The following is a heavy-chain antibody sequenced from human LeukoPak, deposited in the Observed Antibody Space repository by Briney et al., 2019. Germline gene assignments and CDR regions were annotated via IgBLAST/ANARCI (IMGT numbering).Heavy chain of an antibody. CDR2: ISHGGTS. D-gene: IGHD1-14*01. Sequence: SETLSLTCAVYGGSFSGYYCSWIRQPPGKGLEWIGEISHGGTSNYNPSFQSRVTISLDTSKNHFSLKLNSVTAADTAVYYCVRGTITKLKTWGQGALVTVSS. CDR3: VRGTITKLKT. J-gene: IGHJ5*02. CDR1: GGSFSGYY. V-gene: IGHV4-34*01.